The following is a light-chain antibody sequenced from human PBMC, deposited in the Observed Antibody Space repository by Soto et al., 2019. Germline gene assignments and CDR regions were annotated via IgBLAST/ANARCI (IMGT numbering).Light chain of an antibody. CDR2: GAS. J-gene: IGKJ2*01. Sequence: EIVMTQSPATLSVSPGESATLSCRASQSISSELAWYQQKPGQPPRLLIYGASTGATGVPARSTGSGSGSDFTLTISVLQSEDFAVYYCQQGHNWPLTFGQGTRLEI. CDR1: QSISSE. V-gene: IGKV3-15*01. CDR3: QQGHNWPLT.